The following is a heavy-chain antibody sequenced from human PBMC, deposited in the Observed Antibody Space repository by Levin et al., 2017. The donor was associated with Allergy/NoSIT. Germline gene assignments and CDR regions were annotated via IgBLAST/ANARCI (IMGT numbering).Heavy chain of an antibody. CDR1: GFTFSSYS. V-gene: IGHV3-48*02. D-gene: IGHD6-13*01. CDR2: ISSSSSTI. J-gene: IGHJ6*02. CDR3: ARPSPGYSSSWSGYYGMDV. Sequence: LAGGSLRLSCAASGFTFSSYSMNWVRQAPGKGLEWVSYISSSSSTIYYADSVKGRFTISRDNAKNSLYLQMNSLRDEDTAVYYCARPSPGYSSSWSGYYGMDVWGQGTTVTVSS.